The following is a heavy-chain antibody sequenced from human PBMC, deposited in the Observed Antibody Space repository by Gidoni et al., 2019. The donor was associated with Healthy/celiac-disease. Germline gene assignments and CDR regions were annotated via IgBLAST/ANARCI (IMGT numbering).Heavy chain of an antibody. J-gene: IGHJ4*02. CDR2: MNPNSGNT. CDR3: ARARWPTKNYFDY. CDR1: GYTFTSYD. V-gene: IGHV1-8*01. Sequence: VQLVQSGAEVKKPGASVTVSYKASGYTFTSYDINWVRQATGQGLEWMGGMNPNSGNTGYAQKFQGRVTMTRNTSISTAYMELSSLRAEDTAVYYCARARWPTKNYFDYWGQGTLVTVSS.